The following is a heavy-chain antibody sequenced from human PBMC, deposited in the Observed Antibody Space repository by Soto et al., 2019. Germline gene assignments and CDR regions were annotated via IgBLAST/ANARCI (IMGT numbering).Heavy chain of an antibody. CDR2: IGTAGDT. CDR3: ARGYCDSSGYYRFFDY. D-gene: IGHD3-22*01. J-gene: IGHJ4*02. CDR1: GFIFSRYE. Sequence: PGGSLRLSCAASGFIFSRYEIHWVRQATGKGLEWVSAIGTAGDTYYRGSVKGRFTISRESAKNSLYLQMNSLRAGDTAVYYCARGYCDSSGYYRFFDYWGQGTLVTVSS. V-gene: IGHV3-13*01.